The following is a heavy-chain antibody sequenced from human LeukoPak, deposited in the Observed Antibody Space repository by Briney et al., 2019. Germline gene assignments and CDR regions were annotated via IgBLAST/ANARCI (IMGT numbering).Heavy chain of an antibody. Sequence: ASVKVSCKASGYTFTSYGISWVRQAPGQGLEWMGIINPSGGSTSYAQKFQGRVTMTRDMSTSTVYMELSSLRSEDTAVYYCARELRGWTLGYWGQGTLVTVSS. J-gene: IGHJ4*02. D-gene: IGHD6-19*01. CDR3: ARELRGWTLGY. CDR1: GYTFTSYG. CDR2: INPSGGST. V-gene: IGHV1-46*01.